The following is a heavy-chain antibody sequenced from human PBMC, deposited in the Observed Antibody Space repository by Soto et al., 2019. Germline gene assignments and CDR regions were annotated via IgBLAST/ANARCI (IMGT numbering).Heavy chain of an antibody. Sequence: TLSLTCTVSGGSISSGGYYWSWIRQHPGKGLEWIGYIYYSGSTYYNPSLKSRVTISVDTSKNQFSLKLSSVTAADTAVYYCEKVPYPRYNWNYYFDYWGQGTLVTVSS. J-gene: IGHJ4*02. V-gene: IGHV4-31*03. CDR1: GGSISSGGYY. CDR3: EKVPYPRYNWNYYFDY. D-gene: IGHD1-7*01. CDR2: IYYSGST.